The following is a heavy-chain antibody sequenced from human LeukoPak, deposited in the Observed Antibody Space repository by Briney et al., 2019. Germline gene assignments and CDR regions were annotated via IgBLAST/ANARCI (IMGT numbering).Heavy chain of an antibody. J-gene: IGHJ5*02. CDR1: GFTFSNYG. V-gene: IGHV3-33*01. CDR2: IWKDGSKE. D-gene: IGHD2-2*01. Sequence: GGSLRLSCAASGFTFSNYGMHWFGQAPGKGREGVAVIWKDGSKEYYADSVQGRCNISRDNSKNTLSLQMNSLRAEDTAVYYCTRATGYCSGTSCYDWFDPWGQGTLVTVSS. CDR3: TRATGYCSGTSCYDWFDP.